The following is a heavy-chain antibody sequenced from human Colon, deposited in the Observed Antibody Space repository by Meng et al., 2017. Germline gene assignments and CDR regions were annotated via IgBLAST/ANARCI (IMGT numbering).Heavy chain of an antibody. CDR1: GYIFNTYG. V-gene: IGHV1-18*01. CDR3: ARGVQTLDY. CDR2: ITSHDGNT. J-gene: IGHJ4*02. Sequence: QVHLVQPGAKAKKPGASVKVSCKTSGYIFNTYGISWVRQAPGQGLEWMGWITSHDGNTNYAERLQGRVTMTTDTSTSTAYMELNNLKSDDTAMYYCARGVQTLDYWGQGTLVTVSS. D-gene: IGHD3-10*01.